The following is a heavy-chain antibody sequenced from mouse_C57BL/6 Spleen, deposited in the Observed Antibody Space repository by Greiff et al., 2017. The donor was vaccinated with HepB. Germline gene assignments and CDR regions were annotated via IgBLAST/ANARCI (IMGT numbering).Heavy chain of an antibody. CDR3: ARSHSNPAWFAY. J-gene: IGHJ3*01. D-gene: IGHD2-5*01. CDR1: GYTFTSYW. V-gene: IGHV1-50*01. CDR2: IDPSDSYT. Sequence: QVQLQQPGAELVKPGASVKLSCKASGYTFTSYWMQWVKQRPGQCLEWIGEIDPSDSYTNYNQKFKGKATLTVDTSSSTAYMQLSSLTSEDSAVYYCARSHSNPAWFAYWGQGTLVTVSA.